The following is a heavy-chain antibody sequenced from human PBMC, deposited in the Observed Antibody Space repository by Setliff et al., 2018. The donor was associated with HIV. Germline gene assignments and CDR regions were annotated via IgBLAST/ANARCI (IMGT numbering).Heavy chain of an antibody. CDR1: GGSISGGTYY. Sequence: SETLSLTCTVSGGSISGGTYYWSWIRQHPGKGLQWIGYIYYSGNTYYNPSLKSRVTISVDTSKNQFSLKLSSVTAADTAAYYCARRYYYYMDVWGKGTTVTVSS. CDR3: ARRYYYYMDV. J-gene: IGHJ6*03. V-gene: IGHV4-31*03. CDR2: IYYSGNT.